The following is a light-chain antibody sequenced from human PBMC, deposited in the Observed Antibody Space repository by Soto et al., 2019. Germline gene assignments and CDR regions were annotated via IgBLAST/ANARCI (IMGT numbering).Light chain of an antibody. CDR3: SSYTSSSTDV. J-gene: IGLJ1*01. CDR2: EVS. V-gene: IGLV2-14*01. CDR1: SSDVGAYNY. Sequence: QSVLTQAASVSGSPGQSISISCIGTSSDVGAYNYVSWYQQHPGKAPKLMIYEVSNRPSGVSNRFSGSKSGDTASLTISGLQAEDEADYYCSSYTSSSTDVFGSGTKLTVL.